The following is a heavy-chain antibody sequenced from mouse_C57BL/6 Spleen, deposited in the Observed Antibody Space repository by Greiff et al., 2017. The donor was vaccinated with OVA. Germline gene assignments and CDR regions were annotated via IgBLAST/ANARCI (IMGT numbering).Heavy chain of an antibody. V-gene: IGHV1-69*01. Sequence: VQLQQPGAELVMPGASVKLSCKASGYTFTSYWMHWVKQRPGQGLEWIGEIDPSDSYTNYNQKFKGKSTLTVDKSCSTAYMQLSSLTSEDSAVYYCARRAYYSNHYAMDYWGQGTSVTVSS. CDR2: IDPSDSYT. J-gene: IGHJ4*01. CDR1: GYTFTSYW. D-gene: IGHD2-5*01. CDR3: ARRAYYSNHYAMDY.